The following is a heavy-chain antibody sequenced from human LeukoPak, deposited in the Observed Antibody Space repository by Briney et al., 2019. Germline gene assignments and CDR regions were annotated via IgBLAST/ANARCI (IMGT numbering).Heavy chain of an antibody. Sequence: SETLSLTCGVYGGRFSAYHWRWMRQPPGKGLEWIGEINHSGSTNYNPSLKSRVTMSVDTSKNQFSLKLSSVTAADTAVYFCARGDVGATTSYYYYYMDGWAKGTTVTVSS. CDR3: ARGDVGATTSYYYYYMDG. V-gene: IGHV4-34*01. CDR2: INHSGST. CDR1: GGRFSAYH. D-gene: IGHD1-26*01. J-gene: IGHJ6*03.